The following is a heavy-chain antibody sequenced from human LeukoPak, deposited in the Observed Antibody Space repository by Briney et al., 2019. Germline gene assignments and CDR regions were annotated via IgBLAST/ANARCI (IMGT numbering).Heavy chain of an antibody. CDR1: GFTFSSYG. V-gene: IGHV3-30*02. CDR3: ARSRRDGYNALDH. CDR2: IRYDGSNK. Sequence: GGSLRLSCAASGFTFSSYGMHWVRQAPGKGLEWVAFIRYDGSNKYYADSVKGRFTISRDNAKNSLYLQMESLRAEDTAVYYCARSRRDGYNALDHWGQGTLVTVSS. D-gene: IGHD5-24*01. J-gene: IGHJ4*02.